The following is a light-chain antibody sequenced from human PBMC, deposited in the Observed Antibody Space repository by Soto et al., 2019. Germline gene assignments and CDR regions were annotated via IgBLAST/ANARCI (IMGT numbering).Light chain of an antibody. J-gene: IGKJ1*01. CDR3: QQLNGSPWT. V-gene: IGKV1-5*01. CDR1: QSISTW. CDR2: DAA. Sequence: DIHMTQYPSTLSASLGDRVTITCRASQSISTWLAWYQQKPGTAPKLLIYDAATLQSGVPSRFSGSRSGTEYTLTIGSLQPEDFATYYCQQLNGSPWTLGQGTKVDIK.